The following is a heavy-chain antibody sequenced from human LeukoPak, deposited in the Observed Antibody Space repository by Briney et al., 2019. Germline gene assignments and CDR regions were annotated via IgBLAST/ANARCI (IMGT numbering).Heavy chain of an antibody. D-gene: IGHD3-10*01. CDR2: IYYSGST. CDR1: GGSISSYY. V-gene: IGHV4-59*01. Sequence: PSETLSLTCTVPGGSISSYYWSWIRQPPGKGLEWIGYIYYSGSTNYNPSLKSRVTISVDTSKNQFSLKLSSVTAADTAVYYCARVPYYGSGSPSGYFDYWGQGTLVTVSS. CDR3: ARVPYYGSGSPSGYFDY. J-gene: IGHJ4*02.